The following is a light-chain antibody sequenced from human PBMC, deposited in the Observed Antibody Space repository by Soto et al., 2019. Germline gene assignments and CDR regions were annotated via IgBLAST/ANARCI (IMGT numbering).Light chain of an antibody. CDR3: AAWDDSLNGVV. V-gene: IGLV1-44*01. CDR1: GSNIGSDT. CDR2: SIN. Sequence: QAVVTQPPSASGTPGQRVTISCSGSGSNIGSDTVNWYQQFPGTAPKLLIYSINQRPSGVPDRFSGSKSGTSASLAISGLQSDDEADYYCAAWDDSLNGVVFGGGTKVTVL. J-gene: IGLJ2*01.